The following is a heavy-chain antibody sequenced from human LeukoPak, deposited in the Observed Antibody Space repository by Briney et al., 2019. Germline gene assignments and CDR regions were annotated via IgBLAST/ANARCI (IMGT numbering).Heavy chain of an antibody. CDR2: IYYSGST. V-gene: IGHV4-31*03. CDR3: ARVDSTVTTGGGYYLDY. CDR1: GGSISSGGYY. D-gene: IGHD4-17*01. J-gene: IGHJ4*02. Sequence: SETLSLTCTVSGGSISSGGYYWSWIRQHPGKGLEWLGYIYYSGSTYYNPSLKSRVTISVDTSKNQFSLKLSSVTAADTAVYYCARVDSTVTTGGGYYLDYWGQGTLVTVSS.